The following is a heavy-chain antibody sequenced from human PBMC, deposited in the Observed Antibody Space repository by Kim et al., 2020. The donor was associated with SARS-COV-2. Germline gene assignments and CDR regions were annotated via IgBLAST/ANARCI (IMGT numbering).Heavy chain of an antibody. D-gene: IGHD2-2*01. CDR2: ISYDGSNK. V-gene: IGHV3-30*04. Sequence: GGSLRLSCAASGFTFSSYAMHGVRQAPGKGLEWVAVISYDGSNKYYADSVKGRFTISRDNSKNTLYLQMNSLRAEDTAVYYCASTPGEVGAFDIWGQGTMVTVSS. CDR1: GFTFSSYA. CDR3: ASTPGEVGAFDI. J-gene: IGHJ3*02.